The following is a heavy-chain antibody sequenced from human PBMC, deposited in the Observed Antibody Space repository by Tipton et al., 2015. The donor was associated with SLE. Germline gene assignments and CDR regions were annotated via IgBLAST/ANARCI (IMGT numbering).Heavy chain of an antibody. CDR2: ISAYNGNT. V-gene: IGHV1-18*01. Sequence: QLVQSGAEVKKPGSSVKVSCEASGGTFSSYAISWVRQAPGQGLEWMGWISAYNGNTNYAQKLQGRVTMTTDTSTSTAYMELRSLRSDDTAVDYCARSPSFDYWGHGTLVTVSS. CDR3: ARSPSFDY. J-gene: IGHJ4*01. CDR1: GGTFSSYA.